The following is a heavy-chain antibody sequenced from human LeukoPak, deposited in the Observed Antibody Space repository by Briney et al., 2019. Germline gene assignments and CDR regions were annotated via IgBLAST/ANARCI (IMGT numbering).Heavy chain of an antibody. J-gene: IGHJ4*02. D-gene: IGHD1-26*01. V-gene: IGHV4-59*01. CDR3: ARGWVVGATYFDH. CDR2: IYYSGST. Sequence: PSETLSLTCTVSGGSISSYYWSWIRQPPGKGREWIGYIYYSGSTNYNPSLKSRVTISVDTSKNQFSLKLSSVTAADTAVYYCARGWVVGATYFDHWGQGTLVTVSS. CDR1: GGSISSYY.